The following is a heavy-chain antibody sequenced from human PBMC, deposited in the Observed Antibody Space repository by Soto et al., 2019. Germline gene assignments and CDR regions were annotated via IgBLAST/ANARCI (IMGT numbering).Heavy chain of an antibody. Sequence: QVQLVESGGGVVQPGKSLRLSCAASGFTFSSYAMHWVRQAPGKGLEWVAVLSYDGSNKYYADSVKGRFTISRDNSKNTLYLQMNSLRADDTAVYYCASASGSYGDYWGQGILVTVSS. V-gene: IGHV3-30-3*01. J-gene: IGHJ4*02. D-gene: IGHD1-26*01. CDR2: LSYDGSNK. CDR3: ASASGSYGDY. CDR1: GFTFSSYA.